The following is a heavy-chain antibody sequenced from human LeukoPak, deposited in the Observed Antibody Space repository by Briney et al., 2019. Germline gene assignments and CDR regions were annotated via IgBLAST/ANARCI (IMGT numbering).Heavy chain of an antibody. D-gene: IGHD4-17*01. CDR1: GFTFSKHT. J-gene: IGHJ2*01. Sequence: GGSLRLSCAASGFTFSKHTMHWVRQAPGKGLEWVGVILYDGSNKYYADSVKGRFTISRDNSKNTMSLQLNSLRADDTTVYYCVSGSYGGYFDLWGRGTLVTVSS. V-gene: IGHV3-30*04. CDR2: ILYDGSNK. CDR3: VSGSYGGYFDL.